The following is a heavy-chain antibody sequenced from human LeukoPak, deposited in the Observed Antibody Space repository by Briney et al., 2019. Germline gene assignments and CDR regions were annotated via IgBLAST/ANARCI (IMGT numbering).Heavy chain of an antibody. CDR2: IRYDGSNK. J-gene: IGHJ3*02. D-gene: IGHD3-22*01. Sequence: PGGSLRLSCAASGFTVSSYGMHWVRQAPGKGLEWVAFIRYDGSNKYYADSVKGRFTISRDNSKNTLYLQMNSLRAEDTAVYYCAKGPLPPNYYDSSALDAFDIWGQGTMVTVSS. CDR3: AKGPLPPNYYDSSALDAFDI. CDR1: GFTVSSYG. V-gene: IGHV3-30*02.